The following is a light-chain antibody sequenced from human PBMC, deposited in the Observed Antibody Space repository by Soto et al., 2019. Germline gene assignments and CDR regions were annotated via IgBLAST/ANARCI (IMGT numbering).Light chain of an antibody. CDR1: QGIRGD. CDR3: IQDFISPLA. Sequence: AIPMTQSPSSLSASLGDRVTITCRASQGIRGDLGWYQQKPGKAPKLLISATSTLQTGVPSRFSGRGSGTNFTLTISSLQPEDFATYYCIQDFISPLAVGQGTKVDL. CDR2: ATS. V-gene: IGKV1-6*01. J-gene: IGKJ3*01.